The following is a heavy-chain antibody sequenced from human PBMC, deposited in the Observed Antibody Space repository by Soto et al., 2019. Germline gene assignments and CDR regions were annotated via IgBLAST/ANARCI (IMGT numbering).Heavy chain of an antibody. CDR2: IYSGRST. Sequence: EVQLVETGGGLIQPGGSLRLSCAASGFTVSSNYMSWVRQAPGKGLEWVSVIYSGRSTYYADSVKGRFTISSDNSKNTLYLQMNSLGAEDTAVYYCARGSYYGSGSYFRKELYFDYWGQGTLVTVSS. CDR1: GFTVSSNY. CDR3: ARGSYYGSGSYFRKELYFDY. J-gene: IGHJ4*02. V-gene: IGHV3-53*02. D-gene: IGHD3-10*01.